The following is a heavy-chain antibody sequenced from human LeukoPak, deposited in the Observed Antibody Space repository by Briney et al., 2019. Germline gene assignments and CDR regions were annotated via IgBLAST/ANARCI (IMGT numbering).Heavy chain of an antibody. Sequence: PSQTLSLTCTVSGGSISSGSYHWSWIRQPAGKGLEWIGRIYTSGSTNYNPSLKSRVTISVDTSKNQFSLKLSSVTAADTAVYYCAREWFLPDYWGQGTLVTVSS. CDR3: AREWFLPDY. CDR1: GGSISSGSYH. J-gene: IGHJ4*02. CDR2: IYTSGST. V-gene: IGHV4-61*02. D-gene: IGHD3-10*01.